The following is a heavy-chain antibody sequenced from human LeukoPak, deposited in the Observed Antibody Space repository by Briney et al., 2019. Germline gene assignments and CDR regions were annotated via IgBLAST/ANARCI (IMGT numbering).Heavy chain of an antibody. CDR2: LIPNTGGT. J-gene: IGHJ4*02. CDR1: GYTFTDYC. Sequence: ASVKVSCQASGYTFTDYCVYWVRQAPGQGLEWMGRLIPNTGGTTYAQKFQGRVTLTRDTSISTAYMELTRLRFDDTAVYYCLVDGSGTYTGLDHWGQGTLVAVSS. D-gene: IGHD3-10*01. CDR3: LVDGSGTYTGLDH. V-gene: IGHV1-2*06.